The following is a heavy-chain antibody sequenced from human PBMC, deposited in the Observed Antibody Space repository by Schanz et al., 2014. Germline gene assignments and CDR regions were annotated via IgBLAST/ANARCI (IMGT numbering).Heavy chain of an antibody. CDR1: GFTFNSYA. V-gene: IGHV3-23*01. D-gene: IGHD2-15*01. J-gene: IGHJ6*02. Sequence: VQLLESGGGLVQPGGSLRLSCAASGFTFNSYAMTWVRQAPGKGLAWVSSISHSGGSKYYADSVKGRFTISRDNSENTLYLQMNSLSADDTAVFYCAKGMGYCSGGTCYDYYYYGLDVWGQGTTVTVSS. CDR2: ISHSGGSK. CDR3: AKGMGYCSGGTCYDYYYYGLDV.